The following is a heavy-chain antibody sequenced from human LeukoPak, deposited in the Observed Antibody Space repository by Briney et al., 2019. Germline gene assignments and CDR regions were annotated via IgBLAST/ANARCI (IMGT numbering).Heavy chain of an antibody. CDR3: ARAGGDRHYIPFDY. J-gene: IGHJ4*02. CDR2: IFHSGST. CDR1: GGSISSSNW. D-gene: IGHD4-11*01. V-gene: IGHV4-4*02. Sequence: SETLSLTCAVSGGSISSSNWWSWVRQPPGKGLEWIGEIFHSGSTNYNPSLKSRVTISVDESKNQFPLKLTSVTAADTAVYYCARAGGDRHYIPFDYWGQGTLVTVSS.